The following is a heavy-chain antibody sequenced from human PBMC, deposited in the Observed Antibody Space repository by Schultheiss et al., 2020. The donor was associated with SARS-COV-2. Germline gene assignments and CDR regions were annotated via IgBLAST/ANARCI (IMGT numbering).Heavy chain of an antibody. D-gene: IGHD6-13*01. CDR3: ASHPGSSWFHY. Sequence: GESLKISCAASGSTVSSNYMSWVRQAPGKGLEWISYIHTRGSPICDADSGKGRRTVSRDNAKNSLYLQRTSRRDEDTAVYYCASHPGSSWFHYWGQGTLVTVSS. V-gene: IGHV3-48*02. CDR2: IHTRGSPI. J-gene: IGHJ4*02. CDR1: GSTVSSNY.